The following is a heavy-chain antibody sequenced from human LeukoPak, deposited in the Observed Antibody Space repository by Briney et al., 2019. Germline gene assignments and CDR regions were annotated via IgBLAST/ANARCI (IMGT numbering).Heavy chain of an antibody. CDR2: ISGSGSNI. CDR1: GFTFSDYY. CDR3: ATADGDLRWRDY. Sequence: GGSLRLSCAASGFTFSDYYMTWIRQAPGKGLEWVSYISGSGSNIQYADSVRGRFAISRDNAKNSLYLQMNSLRAEDTAVYYCATADGDLRWRDYWGQGTLVTASS. V-gene: IGHV3-11*01. D-gene: IGHD4-17*01. J-gene: IGHJ4*02.